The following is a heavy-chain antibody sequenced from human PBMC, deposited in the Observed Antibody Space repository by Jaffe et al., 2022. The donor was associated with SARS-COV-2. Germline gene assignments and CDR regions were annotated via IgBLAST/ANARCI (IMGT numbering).Heavy chain of an antibody. D-gene: IGHD3-22*01. CDR1: GFTFSSYS. CDR3: ARDLITYYYDSSGYQEDY. J-gene: IGHJ4*02. CDR2: ISSSSSYI. V-gene: IGHV3-21*01. Sequence: EVQLVESGGGLVKPGGSLRLSCAASGFTFSSYSMNWVRQAPGKGLEWVSSISSSSSYIYYADSVKGRFTISRDNAKNSLYLQMNSLRAEDTAVYYCARDLITYYYDSSGYQEDYWGQGTLVTVSS.